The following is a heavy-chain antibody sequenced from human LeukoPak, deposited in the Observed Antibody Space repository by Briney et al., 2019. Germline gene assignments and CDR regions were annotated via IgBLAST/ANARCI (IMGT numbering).Heavy chain of an antibody. D-gene: IGHD6-13*01. CDR3: ARAVGYSDSSSWHASYNWFDP. V-gene: IGHV1-2*02. Sequence: ASVKVSCKASGYTFTGYYMHWVRQAPGQGLEWMGWINPNSGGTNYAQKFQGRVTMTRDTSISTAYMELSRLRSDDTAVYYCARAVGYSDSSSWHASYNWFDPWGQGTLVTVSS. CDR2: INPNSGGT. CDR1: GYTFTGYY. J-gene: IGHJ5*02.